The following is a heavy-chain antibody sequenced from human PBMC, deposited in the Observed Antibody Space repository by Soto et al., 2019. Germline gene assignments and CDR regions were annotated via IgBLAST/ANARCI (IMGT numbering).Heavy chain of an antibody. D-gene: IGHD6-19*01. V-gene: IGHV4-59*08. CDR3: ARSSSGWYFYDY. J-gene: IGHJ4*02. CDR2: IYYSGST. CDR1: GGSISSYY. Sequence: SETLSLTCTVSGGSISSYYWSWIRQPPGKGLEWIGYIYYSGSTNYNPSLKSRVTISIDTSKNQFSLKLSSVTAADTAVYYCARSSSGWYFYDYWGQGTLVTVSS.